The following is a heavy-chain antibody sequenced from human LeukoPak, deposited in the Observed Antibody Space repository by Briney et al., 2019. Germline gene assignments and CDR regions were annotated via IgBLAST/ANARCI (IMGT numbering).Heavy chain of an antibody. J-gene: IGHJ3*02. Sequence: PSETLSLTCTVSGDSITSSTYYWCWIRQPPGKGLEWIGSIYYSGTTYYNPSLKSRVTLSVDTSKNQFSLKLSSVTAADTAVYYCARRSGTYHAFDIWGQGTMVTVSS. CDR3: ARRSGTYHAFDI. CDR2: IYYSGTT. D-gene: IGHD1-26*01. CDR1: GDSITSSTYY. V-gene: IGHV4-39*01.